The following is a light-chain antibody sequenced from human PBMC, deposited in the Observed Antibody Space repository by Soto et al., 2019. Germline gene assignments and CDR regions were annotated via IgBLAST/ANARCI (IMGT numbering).Light chain of an antibody. Sequence: QSALTQPASASGSPGQSITISCTGTSSDVGGYNYVSWYQQHPGKAPKLVIYEVTNRPSGVSNRFSGSKSGNTASLTISGLQAEDEADYYCSSYTSSGSLEFGGGTKLTVL. J-gene: IGLJ3*02. CDR3: SSYTSSGSLE. CDR2: EVT. V-gene: IGLV2-14*01. CDR1: SSDVGGYNY.